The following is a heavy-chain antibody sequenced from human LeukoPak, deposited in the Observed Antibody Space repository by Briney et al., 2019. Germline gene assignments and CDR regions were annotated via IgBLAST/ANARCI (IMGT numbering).Heavy chain of an antibody. V-gene: IGHV1-18*01. J-gene: IGHJ4*02. D-gene: IGHD3-3*01. CDR2: ISAYNGNT. Sequence: ASVKVSCKASGYTFTSYGISWVRQAPGQGLEWMGWISAYNGNTNYAQKLQGRVTMTTDTSTSTAYMELRSLRSDDTAVYYCAREGGYYDFWSGYLSFDYWGQGTLVTVSS. CDR1: GYTFTSYG. CDR3: AREGGYYDFWSGYLSFDY.